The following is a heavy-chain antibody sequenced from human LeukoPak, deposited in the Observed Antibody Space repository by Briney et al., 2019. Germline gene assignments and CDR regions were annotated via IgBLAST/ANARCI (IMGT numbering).Heavy chain of an antibody. J-gene: IGHJ4*02. V-gene: IGHV3-23*01. CDR1: GFTFSGYA. CDR3: AKVQAYSGGDCYSNHFYYFDY. CDR2: ISGSGGST. Sequence: PGGSLRLACAASGFTFSGYAMSWVRQAPGKGLEWVSAISGSGGSTYYADSVKGRFTISRDNSKNTLYLQMNSLRAEDTAVYYCAKVQAYSGGDCYSNHFYYFDYWGQGTLVTVSS. D-gene: IGHD2-21*02.